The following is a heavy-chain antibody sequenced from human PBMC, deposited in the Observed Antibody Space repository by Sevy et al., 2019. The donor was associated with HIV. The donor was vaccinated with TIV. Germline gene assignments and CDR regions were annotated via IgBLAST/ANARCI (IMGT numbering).Heavy chain of an antibody. CDR2: ISAYNGNT. Sequence: ASVKVSCKTSGYTFNTFGINWVRQAPGQGLQWVGWISAYNGNTKYVQKLQGRVSMTTETSTRTVYMELRSLRSDDMAVYYCAIDSIALVQGIIITPYYYGMDVWGQGTTVTVFS. CDR3: AIDSIALVQGIIITPYYYGMDV. CDR1: GYTFNTFG. J-gene: IGHJ6*02. V-gene: IGHV1-18*03. D-gene: IGHD3-10*01.